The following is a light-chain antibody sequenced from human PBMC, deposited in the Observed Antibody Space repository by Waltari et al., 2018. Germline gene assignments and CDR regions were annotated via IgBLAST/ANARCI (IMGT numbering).Light chain of an antibody. J-gene: IGKJ1*01. CDR3: QHYYSPPWT. CDR2: WAS. Sequence: DIVMTQSPDSLAVSLGERATINCKSSQSVLYSSNNKNYLTWYQQKPGQPPKVLIYWASTRESGVPDRVSRSVSRTDFTLTISSLQAEDVAVYYCQHYYSPPWTFGQGTKVEIK. CDR1: QSVLYSSNNKNY. V-gene: IGKV4-1*01.